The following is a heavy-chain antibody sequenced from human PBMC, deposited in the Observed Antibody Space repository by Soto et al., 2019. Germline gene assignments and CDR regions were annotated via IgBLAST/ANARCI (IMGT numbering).Heavy chain of an antibody. V-gene: IGHV4-61*05. CDR1: SVSIDCFTNHY. J-gene: IGHJ5*02. D-gene: IGHD3-10*01. Sequence: SETLSLTCTVSSVSIDCFTNHYCGWIRQPPGKGLEWVGYISKSGFTRYNPSLSSRVTLSVDTSKNQFSLKLSSVTAADTAVYYCASPYGSWSYYTNWFDPWGQGTLVTVSS. CDR2: ISKSGFT. CDR3: ASPYGSWSYYTNWFDP.